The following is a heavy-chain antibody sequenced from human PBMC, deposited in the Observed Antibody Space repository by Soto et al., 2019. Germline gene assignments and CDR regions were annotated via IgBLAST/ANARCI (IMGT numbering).Heavy chain of an antibody. D-gene: IGHD1-26*01. CDR3: ARDLSGTGLDI. CDR2: VYSTGGV. CDR1: GDSIGRFY. V-gene: IGHV4-4*07. J-gene: IGHJ6*02. Sequence: QLQLHESGPGLVKPSETLSLTCNVSGDSIGRFYRDWIRRSAGKGLGWIGPVYSTGGVTYNSALKGRVTISLDRSNNHVSLEMNSVTAADTAVYFCARDLSGTGLDIWGRGTRVSVSS.